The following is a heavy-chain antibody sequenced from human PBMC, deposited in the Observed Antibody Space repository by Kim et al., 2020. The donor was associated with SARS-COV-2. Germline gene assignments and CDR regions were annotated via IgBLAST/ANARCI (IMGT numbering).Heavy chain of an antibody. V-gene: IGHV4-4*07. J-gene: IGHJ6*03. CDR2: IYTSGST. CDR3: ARGTYAYCSSTSCYLGNYYYYYMDV. D-gene: IGHD2-2*01. Sequence: SETLSLTCTVSGGSISSYYWSWIRQPAGKGLEWIGRIYTSGSTNYNPSLKSRVTMSVDTSKNQFSLKLSSVTAADTAVYYCARGTYAYCSSTSCYLGNYYYYYMDVWGKGTTVTVSS. CDR1: GGSISSYY.